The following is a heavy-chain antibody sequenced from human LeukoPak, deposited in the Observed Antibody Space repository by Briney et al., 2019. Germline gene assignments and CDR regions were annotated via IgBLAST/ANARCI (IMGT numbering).Heavy chain of an antibody. CDR2: ISGSGGST. D-gene: IGHD3-10*01. CDR1: GFTFSTYA. CDR3: AKDMAVTMVRGVITPFDY. V-gene: IGHV3-23*01. Sequence: GGSLRLSCAASGFTFSTYAMTWVRQAPGKGLEWVSGISGSGGSTYYADSVKGRFTISRDNSKNTLYLQMNSLRAEDTAVYYCAKDMAVTMVRGVITPFDYWGQGTLVTVSS. J-gene: IGHJ4*02.